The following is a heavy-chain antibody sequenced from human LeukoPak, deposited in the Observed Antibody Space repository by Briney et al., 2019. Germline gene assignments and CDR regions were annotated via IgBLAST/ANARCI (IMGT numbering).Heavy chain of an antibody. CDR3: AKPPLRVVVPAATLNWFDP. Sequence: GGSLRLSCAASGFTFSSYAMSWVRQAPGKGLEWVSAISGSGGSTYYADSVKGRFTISRDNSKNTLYLQMNSLRAEDTAVYYCAKPPLRVVVPAATLNWFDPWGQGTLVTVSS. CDR1: GFTFSSYA. D-gene: IGHD2-2*01. J-gene: IGHJ5*02. V-gene: IGHV3-23*01. CDR2: ISGSGGST.